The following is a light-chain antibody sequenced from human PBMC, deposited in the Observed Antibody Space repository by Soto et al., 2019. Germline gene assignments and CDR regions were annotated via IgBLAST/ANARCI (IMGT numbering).Light chain of an antibody. V-gene: IGKV3-11*01. CDR1: QSVRTY. CDR2: DAS. J-gene: IGKJ5*01. CDR3: QQRFIWPPIT. Sequence: EIVLTQSPATLSLSPGERATLSCRASQSVRTYLAWYQQKPGQAPRLLIYDASNRATGIPARFSGSGSETDFTLTISGLEPEDFAVYYCQQRFIWPPITFGQGTRLEIK.